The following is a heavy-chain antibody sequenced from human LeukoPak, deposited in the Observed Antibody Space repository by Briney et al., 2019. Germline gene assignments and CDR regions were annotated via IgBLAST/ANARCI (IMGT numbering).Heavy chain of an antibody. CDR2: IYHSGST. Sequence: PSETLSLTCTVSGGSISSSSYYWGWIRQPPGKGLEWIGYIYHSGSTYYNPSLKSRVTISLDRSKNQFSLKLSSVTAADTAVYYCAGAGLQIDYWGQGTLVTVSS. CDR3: AGAGLQIDY. V-gene: IGHV4-39*07. CDR1: GGSISSSSYY. J-gene: IGHJ4*02.